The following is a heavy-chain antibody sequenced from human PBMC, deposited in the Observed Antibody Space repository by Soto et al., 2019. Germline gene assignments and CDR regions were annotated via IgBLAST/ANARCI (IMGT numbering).Heavy chain of an antibody. CDR1: GYTFGSYD. V-gene: IGHV1-8*01. CDR3: TRSWPGEGGYDF. D-gene: IGHD5-12*01. Sequence: GASVKVSCKASGYTFGSYDINWVRQATGQGLEWMGWMSPKSGKTGYAQKFRGRVSMTRDTSTTTAYMELSSLRPEDTAIYYCTRSWPGEGGYDFWGQGTRVTVSS. J-gene: IGHJ4*02. CDR2: MSPKSGKT.